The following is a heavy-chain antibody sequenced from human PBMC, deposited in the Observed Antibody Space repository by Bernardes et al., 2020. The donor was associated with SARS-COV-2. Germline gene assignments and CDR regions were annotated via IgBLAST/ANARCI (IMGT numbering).Heavy chain of an antibody. CDR1: GFTFSSSA. Sequence: GGYLRLSCTASGFTFSSSAMHWVRQAPGKGPEWVAVISNDGSIKYYTDSVKGRFTISRDNSKNTLYLLMNSLRTDDTAVYYCTRGLELELITWFDYWGQGTLVTVSS. D-gene: IGHD1-7*01. CDR2: ISNDGSIK. CDR3: TRGLELELITWFDY. J-gene: IGHJ4*02. V-gene: IGHV3-30-3*01.